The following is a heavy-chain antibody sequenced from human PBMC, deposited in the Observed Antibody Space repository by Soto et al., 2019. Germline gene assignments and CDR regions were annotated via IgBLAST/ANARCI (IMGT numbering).Heavy chain of an antibody. D-gene: IGHD3-9*01. V-gene: IGHV2-70*01. Sequence: GSGPTLVNPTQTLTLTCTFSGFSLSTSGMCVSWIRQPPGKALEWLALIDWDDDKYYSTSLKTRLTISKDTSKNQVVLTMTNMDPVDTATYYCARSLIILRRYFDWKPYGMDVWGQGTTVTVSS. CDR1: GFSLSTSGMC. CDR2: IDWDDDK. J-gene: IGHJ6*02. CDR3: ARSLIILRRYFDWKPYGMDV.